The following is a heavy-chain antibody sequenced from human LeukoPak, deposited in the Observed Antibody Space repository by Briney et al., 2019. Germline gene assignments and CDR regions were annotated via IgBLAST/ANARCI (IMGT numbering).Heavy chain of an antibody. J-gene: IGHJ4*02. Sequence: PGGSLRLSCAASGFTLSRDAMSWVRQAPGKGLEWVSAISGSGGSTYYADSVKGRFTISRDNSKNTLYLQMNSLRAEDTAVYYCAKVRHDSCPDCPFDYWGQGTLVTVSS. CDR2: ISGSGGST. CDR1: GFTLSRDA. CDR3: AKVRHDSCPDCPFDY. D-gene: IGHD2-15*01. V-gene: IGHV3-23*01.